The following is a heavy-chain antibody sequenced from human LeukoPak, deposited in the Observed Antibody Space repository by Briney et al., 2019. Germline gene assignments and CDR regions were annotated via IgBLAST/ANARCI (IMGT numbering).Heavy chain of an antibody. J-gene: IGHJ5*02. CDR1: GGSFSGYY. CDR3: ARGQRDSSGYYPNNWFDP. D-gene: IGHD3-22*01. CDR2: INHSGST. Sequence: SETLSLTCAVYGGSFSGYYWSWIRQPPGKGLEWIGEINHSGSTNCNPSLKSRVTISVDTSKNQFSLKLSSVTAADTAVYYCARGQRDSSGYYPNNWFDPWGQGTLVTVSS. V-gene: IGHV4-34*01.